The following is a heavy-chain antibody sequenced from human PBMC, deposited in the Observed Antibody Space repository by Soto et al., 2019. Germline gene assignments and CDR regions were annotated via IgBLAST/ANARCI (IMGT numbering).Heavy chain of an antibody. CDR1: GFTFSSYA. CDR3: ARPTVTTRLGYYYYGTDV. Sequence: PGGSLRLSCAASGFTFSSYAMHWVRQAPGKGLEWVAVISYDGSNKYYADSVKGRFTISRDNSKNTLYLQMNSLRAEDTAVYYCARPTVTTRLGYYYYGTDVWGQGTTVTVSS. D-gene: IGHD4-17*01. J-gene: IGHJ6*02. CDR2: ISYDGSNK. V-gene: IGHV3-30-3*01.